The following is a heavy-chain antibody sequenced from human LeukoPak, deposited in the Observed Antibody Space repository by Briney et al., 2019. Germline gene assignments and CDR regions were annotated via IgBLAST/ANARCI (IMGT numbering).Heavy chain of an antibody. V-gene: IGHV1-69*01. CDR1: GGTFSSYA. CDR2: IIPIFGTA. J-gene: IGHJ4*02. CDR3: ATLQGDSPFFDY. D-gene: IGHD4-11*01. Sequence: SVKVSCKASGGTFSSYAISWVRQAPRQGLEWMGGIIPIFGTANYAQKFQGRVTITADESTSTAYMELSSLRSEDTAVYYCATLQGDSPFFDYWGQGTLVTVSS.